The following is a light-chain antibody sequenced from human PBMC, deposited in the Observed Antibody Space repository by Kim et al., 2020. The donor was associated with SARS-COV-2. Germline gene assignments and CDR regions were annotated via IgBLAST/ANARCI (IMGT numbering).Light chain of an antibody. CDR2: EDN. J-gene: IGLJ3*02. CDR1: SGSIASNY. CDR3: QSYDSSPWV. V-gene: IGLV6-57*01. Sequence: NLMLTQPHSVSESTGKTVTISCTRSSGSIASNYVQWYQQRPGSSPTTVIYEDNQRPSGVPDRFSGSIDSSSNSASLTISGLKTEDEADYYCQSYDSSPWVFGGGTKVTVL.